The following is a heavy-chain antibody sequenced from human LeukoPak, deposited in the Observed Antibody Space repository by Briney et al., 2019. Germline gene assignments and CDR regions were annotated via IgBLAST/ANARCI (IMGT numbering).Heavy chain of an antibody. CDR2: ITASSATI. Sequence: GGSLTLSCAASGFSFSNYEMNWVRQAPGQGLEGISYITASSATIYYADSVKGRFTVSRDNARNSLYLQMNGLRGEDTAVYYCAKGPGARGHFNWFDRWGQGTLVTVSS. CDR1: GFSFSNYE. J-gene: IGHJ5*02. CDR3: AKGPGARGHFNWFDR. D-gene: IGHD5-12*01. V-gene: IGHV3-48*03.